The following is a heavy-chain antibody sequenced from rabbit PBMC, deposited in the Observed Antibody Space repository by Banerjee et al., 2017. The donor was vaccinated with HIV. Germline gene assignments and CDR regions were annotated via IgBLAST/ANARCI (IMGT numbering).Heavy chain of an antibody. CDR1: GFTFSSDW. Sequence: QQQLEESGGGLVKPGGTLTLTCKASGFTFSSDWISWVRQAPGKGLEWIGCINTDSGGSTYYASWAKGRFTISKTSSTTVTLQMTSLTAADTATYFCARGGGLWGPGTLVT. CDR3: ARGGGL. V-gene: IGHV1S45*01. CDR2: INTDSGGST. J-gene: IGHJ4*01. D-gene: IGHD4-1*01.